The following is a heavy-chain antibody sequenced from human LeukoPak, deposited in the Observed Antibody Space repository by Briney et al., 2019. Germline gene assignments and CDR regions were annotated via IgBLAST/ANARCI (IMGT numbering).Heavy chain of an antibody. V-gene: IGHV3-21*01. D-gene: IGHD6-19*01. CDR3: ARGAVAGTSIDY. CDR1: GFTFSSYS. CDR2: ISSSSSYI. J-gene: IGHJ4*02. Sequence: GGSLRLSCAVSGFTFSSYSMNWVRQAPGKGLEWVSSISSSSSYIYYADSVKGRFTISRDNAKNSLYLQMNSLSAEDTAVYYCARGAVAGTSIDYWGQGTLVTVSS.